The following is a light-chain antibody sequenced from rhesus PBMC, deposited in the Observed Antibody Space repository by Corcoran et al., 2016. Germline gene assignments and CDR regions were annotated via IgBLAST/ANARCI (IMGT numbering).Light chain of an antibody. V-gene: IGLV2-13*02. CDR1: SSDIGGYNR. J-gene: IGLJ1*01. CDR3: SSYASSSAFI. CDR2: AVS. Sequence: QAALTQSPSVSGSPGQSVPISCTGTSSDIGGYNRVSWYQQHPGKAPKLMIYAVSKRPSGVSDRCSGSKSGNTASLTISGLQDEGEADYYCSSYASSSAFIFGAGTRLTVL.